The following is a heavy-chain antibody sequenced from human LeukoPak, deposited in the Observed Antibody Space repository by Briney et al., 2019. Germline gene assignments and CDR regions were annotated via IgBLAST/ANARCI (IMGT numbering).Heavy chain of an antibody. J-gene: IGHJ4*02. V-gene: IGHV3-23*01. D-gene: IGHD4-17*01. CDR3: ARDYADYVGYFFFDY. Sequence: GGSLRLSCAASGFTINNDAMNWVRQAPGKGLEWVSSISGGGETTYYADSAKGRFTISRDNSQNTLYLQMNSLRAEDTAVYYCARDYADYVGYFFFDYWGQGTLVTVSS. CDR2: ISGGGETT. CDR1: GFTINNDA.